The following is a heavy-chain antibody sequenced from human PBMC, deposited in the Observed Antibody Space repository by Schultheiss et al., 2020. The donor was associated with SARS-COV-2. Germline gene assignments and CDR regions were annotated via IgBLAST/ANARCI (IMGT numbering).Heavy chain of an antibody. D-gene: IGHD1-1*01. V-gene: IGHV3-66*03. J-gene: IGHJ4*02. CDR3: ARDFSLAELDY. CDR2: IGSPDET. Sequence: ETLSLTCAVYSGSFSGYYWSWIRQSPGKGLEWVSVIGSPDETYYADSVRGRFSVSRDISKSTLYLQMNSLRGEDTAIYYCARDFSLAELDYWGQGTLVTVAS. CDR1: SGSFSGYY.